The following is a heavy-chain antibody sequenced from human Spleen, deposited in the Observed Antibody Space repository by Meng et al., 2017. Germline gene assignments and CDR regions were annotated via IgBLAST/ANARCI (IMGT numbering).Heavy chain of an antibody. CDR2: INAVFGTT. D-gene: IGHD2-2*01. CDR3: ARKAGNCVSTTCYSLDF. V-gene: IGHV1-69*05. CDR1: GYTFTGYY. Sequence: SVKVSCKASGYTFTGYYMHWVRQAPGQGLEWMGGINAVFGTTNYAQKFQGRVTITTDESTSTVYMELTRLTSEDTAVYFCARKAGNCVSTTCYSLDFWGQGTLVTVSS. J-gene: IGHJ4*02.